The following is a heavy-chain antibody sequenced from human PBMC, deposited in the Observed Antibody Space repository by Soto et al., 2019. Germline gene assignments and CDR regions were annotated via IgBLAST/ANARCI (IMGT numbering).Heavy chain of an antibody. J-gene: IGHJ4*02. V-gene: IGHV3-64*04. D-gene: IGHD1-26*01. CDR3: ARERVGAIDY. CDR2: ISGNGGST. CDR1: GFIFSDYA. Sequence: PGGSLRLSCSASGFIFSDYAMHWVRQAPGKGLEYVSGISGNGGSTFYAASVKGTFTLSRENAKNSLYLQMNSLRAEDTAVYYCARERVGAIDYWGQGTLVTVSS.